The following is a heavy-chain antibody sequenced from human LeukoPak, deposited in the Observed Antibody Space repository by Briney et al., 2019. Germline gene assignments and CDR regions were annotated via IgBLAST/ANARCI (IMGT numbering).Heavy chain of an antibody. CDR2: LSFDGNNT. Sequence: GGSLRLSCTASGFTFIRYGMHWVRQAPGKGLEWVAVLSFDGNNTYYANSVRGRFTISRDNSKNTLYLQMNSLRPEDTAVYYCAKAATGYFDYWGQGTLVSVSS. CDR1: GFTFIRYG. D-gene: IGHD6-13*01. V-gene: IGHV3-30*18. CDR3: AKAATGYFDY. J-gene: IGHJ4*02.